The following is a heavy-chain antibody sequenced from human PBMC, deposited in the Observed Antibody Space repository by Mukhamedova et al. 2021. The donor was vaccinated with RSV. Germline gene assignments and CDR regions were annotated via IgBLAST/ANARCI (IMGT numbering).Heavy chain of an antibody. V-gene: IGHV1-3*04. D-gene: IGHD1-26*01. CDR3: ARDVGGATYKRYFQH. J-gene: IGHJ1*01. Sequence: EWMGWINTGNGDTKYSPKFRGRVIITRDTSASTVYMELSSLRSEDTVVYYCARDVGGATYKRYFQHWGQGTVVTVSS. CDR2: INTGNGDT.